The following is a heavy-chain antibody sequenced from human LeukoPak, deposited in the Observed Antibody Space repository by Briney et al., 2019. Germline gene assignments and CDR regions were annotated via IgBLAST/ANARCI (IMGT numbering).Heavy chain of an antibody. J-gene: IGHJ4*02. CDR2: MSPSRGNT. CDR1: GYTFTSYD. D-gene: IGHD7-27*01. Sequence: ASVKVSCKASGYTFTSYDINWVRQATGQGPEWMGWMSPSRGNTGYAQKFQGRVTMTRSTSMSTAYMELSSLRSEDTAAYYCARGPPNWGYDYWGQGTLVTVSS. V-gene: IGHV1-8*01. CDR3: ARGPPNWGYDY.